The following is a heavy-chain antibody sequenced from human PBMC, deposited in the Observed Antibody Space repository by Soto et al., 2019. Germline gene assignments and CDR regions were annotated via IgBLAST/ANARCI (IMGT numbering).Heavy chain of an antibody. Sequence: GESLKISCKGSGYSFTSYWIGWVRQMPGKGLEWMGTIYPGDSDTRYSPSFQGHVTISADKSISTAYLQWSSLKASDTAMYYCAKTLGYCSSTSCYAEEYYYYYGMDVWGQGTTVTVSS. CDR2: IYPGDSDT. CDR1: GYSFTSYW. D-gene: IGHD2-2*01. V-gene: IGHV5-51*01. CDR3: AKTLGYCSSTSCYAEEYYYYYGMDV. J-gene: IGHJ6*02.